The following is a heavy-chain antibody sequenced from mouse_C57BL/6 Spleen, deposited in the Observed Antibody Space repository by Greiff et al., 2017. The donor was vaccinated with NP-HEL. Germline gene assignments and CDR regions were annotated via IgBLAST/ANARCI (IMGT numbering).Heavy chain of an antibody. CDR2: INYDGSST. CDR1: GFTFSDYY. Sequence: DVKLVESEGGLVQPGSSMKLSCTASGFTFSDYYMAWVRQVPEKGLEWVANINYDGSSTYYLDSLKSRFIISRDNAKNILYLQMSSLKSEDTATYYCARDLDYWGQGTTLTVSS. V-gene: IGHV5-16*01. CDR3: ARDLDY. J-gene: IGHJ2*01.